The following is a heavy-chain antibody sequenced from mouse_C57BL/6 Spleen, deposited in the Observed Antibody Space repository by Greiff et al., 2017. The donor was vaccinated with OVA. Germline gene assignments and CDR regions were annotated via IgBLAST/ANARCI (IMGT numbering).Heavy chain of an antibody. J-gene: IGHJ3*01. V-gene: IGHV1-50*01. D-gene: IGHD3-3*01. Sequence: VQLQQPGAELVKPGASVKLSCKASGYTFTSYWMQWVKQRPGQGLEWIGEIDPSDSYTNYNQKFKGKATLTVDTSSSTAYMQLSSLTSEDSAVYYCARGRDRAWFAYWGQGTLVTVSA. CDR1: GYTFTSYW. CDR3: ARGRDRAWFAY. CDR2: IDPSDSYT.